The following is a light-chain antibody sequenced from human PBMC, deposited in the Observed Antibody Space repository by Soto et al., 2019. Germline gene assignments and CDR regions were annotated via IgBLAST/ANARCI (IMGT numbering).Light chain of an antibody. CDR2: GAS. CDR3: QQYNNWPSG. CDR1: QSVSSN. V-gene: IGKV3-15*01. Sequence: EIVMTQSPATLSVSPGERATLSCRASQSVSSNLAWYQQKPGQAPRLLIYGASTRATGIPARFSGSGSGTEFTLTISSLQSEDFVVYYCQQYNNWPSGFGPGTKVDIK. J-gene: IGKJ3*01.